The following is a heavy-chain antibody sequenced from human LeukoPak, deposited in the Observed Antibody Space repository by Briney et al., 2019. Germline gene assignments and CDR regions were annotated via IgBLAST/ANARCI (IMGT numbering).Heavy chain of an antibody. V-gene: IGHV1-2*06. D-gene: IGHD3-3*02. CDR2: INPNSGGT. J-gene: IGHJ4*02. CDR1: GYTFTSYG. Sequence: ASVKVSCKASGYTFTSYGISWVRQAPGQGLEWMGRINPNSGGTNYAQKFQGRVTMTRDTSISTAYMELSRLRSDDTAVYYCARDLSMSVRLLGGYWGQGTLVTVSS. CDR3: ARDLSMSVRLLGGY.